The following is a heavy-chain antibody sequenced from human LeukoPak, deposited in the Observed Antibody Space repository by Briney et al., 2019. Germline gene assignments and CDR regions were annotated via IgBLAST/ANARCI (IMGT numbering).Heavy chain of an antibody. J-gene: IGHJ4*02. D-gene: IGHD5-18*01. CDR1: GGSISSGGYS. Sequence: PSQTLSLTCAVSGGSISSGGYSWSWIRQPPGKGLEWIGYIYHSGSTYYNPSLKSRVTISVDRSKNQFSLKLSSVTAADTAVYYCAVTNSDTAMEPYYFDYWGQGTLVTVSS. CDR2: IYHSGST. V-gene: IGHV4-30-2*01. CDR3: AVTNSDTAMEPYYFDY.